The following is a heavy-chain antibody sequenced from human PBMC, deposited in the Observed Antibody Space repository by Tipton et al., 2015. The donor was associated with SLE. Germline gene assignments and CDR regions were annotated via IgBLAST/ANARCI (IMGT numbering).Heavy chain of an antibody. Sequence: TLSLTCTVSGVSISTYYWSWIRQPPGKGLEWIGHICNSGSTNYNPSVKSRVTMSVDTSKNQFSLELRSVTAADTAVYYCAGQKGPTIFGRDRNWFDPWGQGILVTVSS. D-gene: IGHD3-3*01. V-gene: IGHV4-59*08. J-gene: IGHJ5*02. CDR1: GVSISTYY. CDR2: ICNSGST. CDR3: AGQKGPTIFGRDRNWFDP.